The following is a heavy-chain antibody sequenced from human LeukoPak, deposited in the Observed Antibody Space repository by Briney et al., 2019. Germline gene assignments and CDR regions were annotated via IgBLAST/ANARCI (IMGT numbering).Heavy chain of an antibody. Sequence: GGSLRLSCAASGFTFGSYWMSWVRQAPGKGLEWVANIKQDGSEKYYVDSVKGRFTISRDNAKNSLYLQMNSLRAEDTAVYYCARGGIAVAGMGDYWGQGTLVTVSS. CDR2: IKQDGSEK. CDR3: ARGGIAVAGMGDY. CDR1: GFTFGSYW. J-gene: IGHJ4*02. D-gene: IGHD6-19*01. V-gene: IGHV3-7*01.